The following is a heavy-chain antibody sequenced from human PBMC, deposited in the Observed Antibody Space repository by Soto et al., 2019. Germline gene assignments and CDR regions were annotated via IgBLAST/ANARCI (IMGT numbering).Heavy chain of an antibody. V-gene: IGHV1-18*01. J-gene: IGHJ4*02. CDR2: IGVFSGNT. D-gene: IGHD3-10*01. Sequence: SVKVSCKASGYNFRDYRITWVRHAPGQGLEWMGWIGVFSGNTDYDQKFQDRVAMTTDTSTTTAYLELRSLRSDDTAVYYCAREEYGDLIYVDNWGRGSLVTVSS. CDR1: GYNFRDYR. CDR3: AREEYGDLIYVDN.